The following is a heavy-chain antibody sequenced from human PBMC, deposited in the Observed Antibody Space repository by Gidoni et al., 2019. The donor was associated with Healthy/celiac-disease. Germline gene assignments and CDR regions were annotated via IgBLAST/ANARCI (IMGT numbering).Heavy chain of an antibody. V-gene: IGHV3-30*01. Sequence: QVQLVESGGGVVQPGRSLRLPCAASGFHFSSFAMHWVRQAPGKGLEWVAVISYDGSNKYYADSVKGRFTISRDNSKNTLYLQMNSLRAEDTAVDYWGRESGYDFWSGYFDYWGQGTLVTVSS. D-gene: IGHD3-3*01. J-gene: IGHJ4*02. CDR3: GRESGYDFWSGYFDY. CDR2: ISYDGSNK. CDR1: GFHFSSFA.